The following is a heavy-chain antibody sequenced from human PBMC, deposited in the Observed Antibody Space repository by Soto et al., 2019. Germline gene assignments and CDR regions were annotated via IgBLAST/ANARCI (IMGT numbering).Heavy chain of an antibody. CDR3: ARESSGTQYFDN. CDR1: GYTFTSYY. J-gene: IGHJ4*02. V-gene: IGHV1-46*01. D-gene: IGHD6-19*01. Sequence: QVQLEQSGAEVKKPGASMKVSCQASGYTFTSYYIHWVRQAPGQGLEWMGVSHVGPDTTMYAQKFQGRVTMTRDTSTSTVNMELSSLITEDTAVYFCARESSGTQYFDNWGQGTLVTVS. CDR2: SHVGPDTT.